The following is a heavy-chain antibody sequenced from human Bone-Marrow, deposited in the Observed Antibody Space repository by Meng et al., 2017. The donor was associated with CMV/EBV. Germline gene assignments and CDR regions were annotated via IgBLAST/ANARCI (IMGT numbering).Heavy chain of an antibody. V-gene: IGHV4-34*01. D-gene: IGHD6-13*01. CDR1: GGSFRGYY. CDR3: ARGAAAGTNWFDP. CDR2: INHGGSP. J-gene: IGHJ5*02. Sequence: SETLSLTCAVYGGSFRGYYWTWIRQPPGKGLEWIGEINHGGSPNYNPSLESRVTISQDTSKNQFFLKLNSVTAADTAVYYCARGAAAGTNWFDPWGQGPLVPVSS.